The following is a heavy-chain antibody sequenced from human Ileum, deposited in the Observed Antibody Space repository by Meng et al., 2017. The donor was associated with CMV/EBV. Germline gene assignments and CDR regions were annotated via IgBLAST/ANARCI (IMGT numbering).Heavy chain of an antibody. CDR3: TRKGDSWFDY. CDR1: GGSISSGGYY. CDR2: IYYSGST. D-gene: IGHD2-15*01. Sequence: SETLSLTCTVPGGSISSGGYYWSWIRQHPGKGLEWIGYIYYSGSTYYNPSHKSRVTISVDTSKNQFSLKLSSVTAADTAVYYCTRKGDSWFDYWGQGTLVTVSS. J-gene: IGHJ4*02. V-gene: IGHV4-31*03.